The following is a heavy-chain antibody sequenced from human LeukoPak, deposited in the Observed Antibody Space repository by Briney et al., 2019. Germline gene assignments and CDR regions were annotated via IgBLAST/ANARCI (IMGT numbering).Heavy chain of an antibody. J-gene: IGHJ4*02. CDR2: IKYEGSEK. CDR1: GFTFTRYW. V-gene: IGHV3-7*04. Sequence: PGGSLRLSCAASGFTFTRYWMSWVRQAPGKGLEWVANIKYEGSEKYYVDSVKGRFTISRDNAKNSLYLQMNSLRAEDTAVYYCARMRDGYMGRYYFDYWGQGTLVTVSS. D-gene: IGHD5-24*01. CDR3: ARMRDGYMGRYYFDY.